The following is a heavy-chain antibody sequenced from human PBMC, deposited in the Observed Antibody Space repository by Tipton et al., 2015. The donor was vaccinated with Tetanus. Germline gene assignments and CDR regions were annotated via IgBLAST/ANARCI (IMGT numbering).Heavy chain of an antibody. CDR3: ARDSYVTGTSSHFDF. V-gene: IGHV1-2*02. D-gene: IGHD1-7*01. Sequence: QVQLVQSGPEVKEPGASVKVSCKAFGYTFTNYGIHWVRQAPGQGLERLGWINPDSGGTKYTQNFQGRVTMTRDTPTTTVYLELTSLKSDDTAVYYCARDSYVTGTSSHFDFWGQGSLVNVSS. CDR1: GYTFTNYG. J-gene: IGHJ4*02. CDR2: INPDSGGT.